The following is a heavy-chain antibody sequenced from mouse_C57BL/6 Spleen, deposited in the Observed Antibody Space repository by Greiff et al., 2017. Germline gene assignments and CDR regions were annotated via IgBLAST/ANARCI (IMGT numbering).Heavy chain of an antibody. CDR1: GYSITSGYY. D-gene: IGHD2-2*01. V-gene: IGHV3-6*01. CDR2: ISYDGSN. J-gene: IGHJ1*03. Sequence: EVKLVESGPGLVKPSQSLSLTCSVTGYSITSGYYWNWIRQFPGNKLEWMGYISYDGSNNYNPSLKNRISITRDTSKNQFFLKLNSVTTEDTATYYCARMVTTRNWYFDVWGTGTTVTVSS. CDR3: ARMVTTRNWYFDV.